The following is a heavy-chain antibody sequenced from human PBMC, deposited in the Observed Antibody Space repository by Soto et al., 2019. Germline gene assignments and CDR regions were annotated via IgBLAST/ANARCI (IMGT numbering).Heavy chain of an antibody. CDR2: IHHSGST. CDR3: ARSTGGDACHF. J-gene: IGHJ3*01. Sequence: QVQLQESGPGLVKPSGTLSLTCAVSGGSLTSNDWWTWVRQPPGKGLEWVGQIHHSGSTFYNPSLRSRITVSINVSANYFSLHLDSVTAADTALYYCARSTGGDACHFWGQGTMVTVSS. D-gene: IGHD7-27*01. V-gene: IGHV4-4*02. CDR1: GGSLTSNDW.